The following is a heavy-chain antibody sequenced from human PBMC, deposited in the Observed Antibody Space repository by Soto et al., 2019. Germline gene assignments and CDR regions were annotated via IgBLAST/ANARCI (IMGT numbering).Heavy chain of an antibody. CDR2: IYYSGST. D-gene: IGHD3-9*01. CDR1: GGSVSSGSYY. CDR3: ARSYYDILTGYPGYYYYGMDV. J-gene: IGHJ6*02. V-gene: IGHV4-61*01. Sequence: SETLSLTCTVSGGSVSSGSYYWSWIRQPPGKGLEWIGYIYYSGSTNYNPSLKSRVTISVDTPKNQFSLKLSSVTAADTAVYYCARSYYDILTGYPGYYYYGMDVWGQGTTVTVSS.